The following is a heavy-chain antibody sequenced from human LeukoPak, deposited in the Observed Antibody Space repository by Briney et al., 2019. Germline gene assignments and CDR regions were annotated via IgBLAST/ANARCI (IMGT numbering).Heavy chain of an antibody. CDR2: INPSGGST. CDR1: GYTFTSYY. CDR3: PRDVAAEWWFDP. J-gene: IGHJ5*02. V-gene: IGHV1-46*01. D-gene: IGHD6-19*01. Sequence: GASVKVSCKASGYTFTSYYMHWVRQAPGQGLEWMGIINPSGGSTSYAQKFQGRVTMTRDTSTSTVYMELSSLRSEDTAVYYCPRDVAAEWWFDPWGQGTLVTVSS.